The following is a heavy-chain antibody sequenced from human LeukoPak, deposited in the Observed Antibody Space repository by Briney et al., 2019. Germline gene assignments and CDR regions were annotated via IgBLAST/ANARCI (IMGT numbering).Heavy chain of an antibody. Sequence: SETLSLTCTVSGGSISSYYWSWIRQPPGKGLEWIGYIYYSGSTNYNPSLKSRVTISVDTSKNQFSLKLSSVTAADTAVYYCARERTTVTTPGWFDPWGQGTLVTVSS. CDR3: ARERTTVTTPGWFDP. CDR2: IYYSGST. CDR1: GGSISSYY. V-gene: IGHV4-59*01. J-gene: IGHJ5*02. D-gene: IGHD4-17*01.